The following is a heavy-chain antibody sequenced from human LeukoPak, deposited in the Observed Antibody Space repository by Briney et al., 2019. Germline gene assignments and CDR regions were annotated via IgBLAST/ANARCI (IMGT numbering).Heavy chain of an antibody. CDR3: AKDFTRNWNPFDY. Sequence: GGSLRLSCAASGFTFSSYAMSWVRQAPGKGLEWVSAISGSSGSAYYADSVKGRFTISRDNSKNTLYLQMNSLRAEDTAVYYCAKDFTRNWNPFDYWGQGTLVTVSS. CDR2: ISGSSGSA. CDR1: GFTFSSYA. V-gene: IGHV3-23*01. J-gene: IGHJ4*02. D-gene: IGHD1-1*01.